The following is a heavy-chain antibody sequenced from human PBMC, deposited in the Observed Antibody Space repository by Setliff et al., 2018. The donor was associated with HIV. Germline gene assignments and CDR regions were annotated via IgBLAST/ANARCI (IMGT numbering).Heavy chain of an antibody. V-gene: IGHV4-31*02. CDR1: GGSISSSSYY. CDR3: ARGDTYYHDRSDYVKSALDAFDI. Sequence: NPSETLSLTCTVSGGSISSSSYYWSWKRQHQGKGLEWNGYIYYSGSTYYSPSLKTQVTISVDTSKNQFSLNLNSVTAADPAVYHCARGDTYYHDRSDYVKSALDAFDIWGRGTLVTVSS. J-gene: IGHJ3*02. CDR2: IYYSGST. D-gene: IGHD3-22*01.